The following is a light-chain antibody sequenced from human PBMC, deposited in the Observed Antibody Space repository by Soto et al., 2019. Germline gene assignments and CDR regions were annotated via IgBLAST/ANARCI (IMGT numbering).Light chain of an antibody. CDR1: QSIGDS. Sequence: DIQMTQSPSTLYASVVDRVTIACRAIQSIGDSLAWYQQKPGKAPYLLISDVSSLERGVPSRFSGSGSGTEFTLTISSMQPDDFATFYCQQYNGYSRTFGQGTKVDIK. CDR2: DVS. V-gene: IGKV1-5*01. CDR3: QQYNGYSRT. J-gene: IGKJ1*01.